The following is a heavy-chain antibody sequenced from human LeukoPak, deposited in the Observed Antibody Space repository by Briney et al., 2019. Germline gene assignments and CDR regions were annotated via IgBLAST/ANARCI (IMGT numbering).Heavy chain of an antibody. CDR3: AKGALREGFYFDY. D-gene: IGHD1-26*01. V-gene: IGHV3-53*01. CDR2: IYSGGST. CDR1: GFTVSTNS. J-gene: IGHJ4*02. Sequence: PGGSLRLSCTVSGFTVSTNSMSWVRQTPGKGLEWVSFIYSGGSTHYSDSVKGRFTISRDNSKDTLYLQMNSLRAEDTGVYYCAKGALREGFYFDYWGQGALVTVSS.